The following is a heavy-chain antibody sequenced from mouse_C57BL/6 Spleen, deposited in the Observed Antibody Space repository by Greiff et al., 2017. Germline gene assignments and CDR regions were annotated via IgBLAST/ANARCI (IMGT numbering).Heavy chain of an antibody. V-gene: IGHV1-53*01. CDR1: GYTFTSYW. J-gene: IGHJ2*01. D-gene: IGHD1-1*01. CDR3: ARSGNFDY. CDR2: INPSNGGT. Sequence: QVQLQQPGTELVKPGASVKLSCKASGYTFTSYWMHWVKQRPGQGLAWIGNINPSNGGTNYNEKVKSKATLTVDKSSSPAYMQLSSLTSEDSAVYYCARSGNFDYWGQGTTLTVSS.